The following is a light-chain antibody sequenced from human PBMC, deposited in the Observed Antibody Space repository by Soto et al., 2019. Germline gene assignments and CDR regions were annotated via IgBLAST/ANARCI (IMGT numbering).Light chain of an antibody. CDR3: AAWDDSLNGFV. CDR2: SNN. CDR1: RSNIGTNS. J-gene: IGLJ1*01. V-gene: IGLV1-44*01. Sequence: QSVLTQPPSASGTPGQRVTISCSGSRSNIGTNSVNWYQQLPGTAPKLLIYSNNQRPSGVPDRFSGSKSGTSASLAIRGLQSEDETDYFCAAWDDSLNGFVFGSGTQLTVL.